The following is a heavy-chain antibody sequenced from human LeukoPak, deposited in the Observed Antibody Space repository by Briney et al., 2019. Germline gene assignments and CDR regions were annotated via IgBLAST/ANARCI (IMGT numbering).Heavy chain of an antibody. D-gene: IGHD2-15*01. J-gene: IGHJ4*02. CDR1: GYSFTSYW. CDR2: IHPGDSDT. V-gene: IGHV5-51*01. CDR3: ARPYCSGGSCYSGYFDC. Sequence: GESLKISCKGSGYSFTSYWIGWVRQMPGKGLEWMGIIHPGDSDTRYSPSFQGQVTISADKSISTAYLQWSSLKASDTAMYYCARPYCSGGSCYSGYFDCWGQGTLVTVSS.